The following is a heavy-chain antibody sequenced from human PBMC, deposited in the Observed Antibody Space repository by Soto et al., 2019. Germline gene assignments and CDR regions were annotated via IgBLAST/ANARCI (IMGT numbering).Heavy chain of an antibody. J-gene: IGHJ4*02. D-gene: IGHD1-1*01. CDR1: GFTFSTYT. CDR2: ISSGGTYK. CDR3: ARVWNNCFDY. V-gene: IGHV3-21*01. Sequence: PGGSLSLSGAASGFTFSTYTMNWVRQAPGKGLEWVSSISSGGTYKYHADSLKGRFTISRDNAKNSLFLQMNSLRAEDTAVYYCARVWNNCFDYWGQGTLVTVSS.